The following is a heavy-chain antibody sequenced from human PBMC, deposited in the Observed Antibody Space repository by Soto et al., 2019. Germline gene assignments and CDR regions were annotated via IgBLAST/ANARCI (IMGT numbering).Heavy chain of an antibody. CDR3: ARGSQKPINYDFWSGYSRVNNWFDP. D-gene: IGHD3-3*01. V-gene: IGHV4-34*01. J-gene: IGHJ5*02. Sequence: SETLSLTCAVYGGSFSGYYWSWIRQPPGKGLEWIGEINHSGSTNYNPSLKSRVTISVDTSKNQFSLKLSSVTAADTAVYYCARGSQKPINYDFWSGYSRVNNWFDPWGQGTLVTSPQ. CDR1: GGSFSGYY. CDR2: INHSGST.